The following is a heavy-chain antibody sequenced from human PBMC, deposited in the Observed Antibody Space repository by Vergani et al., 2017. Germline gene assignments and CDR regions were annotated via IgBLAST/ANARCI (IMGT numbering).Heavy chain of an antibody. J-gene: IGHJ3*02. CDR1: GGSISSYY. CDR2: IYYSGST. V-gene: IGHV4-59*01. D-gene: IGHD3-16*02. CDR3: ARERIGGDAFDI. Sequence: QVQLQESSPGLVKPSETLSLTCTVSGGSISSYYWSWIRQPPGKGLEWIGYIYYSGSTNYNPSLKSRVTISVDTSKNQFSLKLSSVTAADTAVYYCARERIGGDAFDIWGQGTMVTVSS.